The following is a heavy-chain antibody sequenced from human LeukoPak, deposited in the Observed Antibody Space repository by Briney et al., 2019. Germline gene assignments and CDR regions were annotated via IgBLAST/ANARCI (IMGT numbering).Heavy chain of an antibody. D-gene: IGHD5-24*01. Sequence: SETLSLTCTVSGYSISSGYYWGWIRQPPGKGLEWIGSIYHSGSTYYNPSLKSRVTISVDTSKNLLSLKLSSVTAADTAVYYCARDNSVRDEAWWFNPWGQGTLVTVSS. V-gene: IGHV4-38-2*02. CDR1: GYSISSGYY. CDR2: IYHSGST. J-gene: IGHJ5*02. CDR3: ARDNSVRDEAWWFNP.